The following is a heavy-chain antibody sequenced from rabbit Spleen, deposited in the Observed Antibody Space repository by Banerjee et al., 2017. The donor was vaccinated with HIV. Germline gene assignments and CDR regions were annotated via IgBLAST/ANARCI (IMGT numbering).Heavy chain of an antibody. Sequence: QSLEESGGGLVQTEGSLTLTCTASGFSFSSSYYMCWVRQAPGKGLEWIACIYTGGSDSTAYASWAKGRFTVSKTSSTTVTLQLNSLTAADTATYFCARGSAAMTMVITGYYLSLWGPGTLVTVS. D-gene: IGHD2-1*01. CDR2: IYTGGSDST. J-gene: IGHJ4*01. CDR1: GFSFSSSYY. V-gene: IGHV1S40*01. CDR3: ARGSAAMTMVITGYYLSL.